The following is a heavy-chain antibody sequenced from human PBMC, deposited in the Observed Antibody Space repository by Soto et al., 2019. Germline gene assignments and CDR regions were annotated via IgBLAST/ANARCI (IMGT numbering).Heavy chain of an antibody. CDR3: ASNPRDITMVRGVVIGDY. D-gene: IGHD3-10*01. J-gene: IGHJ4*02. V-gene: IGHV3-23*01. CDR1: GFTFSSYA. CDR2: ISGSGGST. Sequence: EVQLLESGGGLGQPGGSLRLSCAASGFTFSSYAMSWVRQAPGKGLEWVSVISGSGGSTYYADSVKGRFTISRDNSKNTLYLQMSSLRVEDTAVYYCASNPRDITMVRGVVIGDYWGQGTLVIVSS.